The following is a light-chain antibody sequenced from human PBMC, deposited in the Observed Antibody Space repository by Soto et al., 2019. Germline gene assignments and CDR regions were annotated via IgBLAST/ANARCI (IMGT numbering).Light chain of an antibody. CDR2: HAS. CDR3: QQYETFSGT. CDR1: QSISSW. J-gene: IGKJ1*01. Sequence: DIQMTQSPSTLSASVGDRVTITCRASQSISSWLAWYQQKPGKAPRLLIYHASNLESGVPSRISGSGSGTKFTLTIASLQPDDFATYYCQQYETFSGTFGPGTKVDIK. V-gene: IGKV1-5*01.